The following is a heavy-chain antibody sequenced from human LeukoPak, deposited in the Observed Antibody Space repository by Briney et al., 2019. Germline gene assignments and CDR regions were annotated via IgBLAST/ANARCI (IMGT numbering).Heavy chain of an antibody. CDR2: IVVGSGNT. CDR1: GFTFTSSA. Sequence: ASVKVSCKASGFTFTSSAVQWVRQARGQRLEWIGWIVVGSGNTNYAQKFQEGVTITRDMSTSTAYMELSSLRSEDTAVYYCAAQGYYYYDSSGYFDYWGQGTLVTVSS. V-gene: IGHV1-58*01. J-gene: IGHJ4*02. D-gene: IGHD3-22*01. CDR3: AAQGYYYYDSSGYFDY.